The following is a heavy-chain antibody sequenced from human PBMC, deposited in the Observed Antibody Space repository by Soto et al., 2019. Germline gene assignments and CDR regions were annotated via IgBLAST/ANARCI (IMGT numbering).Heavy chain of an antibody. CDR2: MSGSSSTT. D-gene: IGHD1-7*01. V-gene: IGHV3-23*01. CDR1: GLTFSNYA. J-gene: IGHJ4*02. CDR3: AKNQERELPRVIDF. Sequence: EVRLLESGGGLVKPGGSLRLSCPTSGLTFSNYAMSWVRQAPGGGLERVSSMSGSSSTTYYADSVRGRFTISRDRSKNTLYLQMSSLRAEDTALYYCAKNQERELPRVIDFWGQGTLVTVCS.